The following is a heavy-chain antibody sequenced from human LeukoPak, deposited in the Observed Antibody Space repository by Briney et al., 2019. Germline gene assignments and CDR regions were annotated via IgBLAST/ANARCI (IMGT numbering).Heavy chain of an antibody. J-gene: IGHJ4*02. V-gene: IGHV3-48*03. Sequence: GGSLRLSCAASGFTFSSYEMNWVRQAPGKGLEWVSPISGSGSTIYYADSVKGRFTISRDNAKNSLYLQMNSLRDEDKTVDYCAKGRATLVLMPGFDYWGQGTLVTVSS. D-gene: IGHD2-15*01. CDR2: ISGSGSTI. CDR3: AKGRATLVLMPGFDY. CDR1: GFTFSSYE.